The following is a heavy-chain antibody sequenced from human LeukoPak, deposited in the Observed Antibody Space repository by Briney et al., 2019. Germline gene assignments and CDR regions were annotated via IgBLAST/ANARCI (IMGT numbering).Heavy chain of an antibody. J-gene: IGHJ4*02. CDR2: TSAYNGNT. D-gene: IGHD4-17*01. Sequence: GTSVKVSCKASGYTFTSYGNSWVRQAPGQGLEWMGWTSAYNGNTNYAQKLQGRVTMTTDTSTSTAYMELRSLRSDDTAVYYCARVGTTTIRTLNYFDYWGQGTLVTVSS. CDR3: ARVGTTTIRTLNYFDY. V-gene: IGHV1-18*01. CDR1: GYTFTSYG.